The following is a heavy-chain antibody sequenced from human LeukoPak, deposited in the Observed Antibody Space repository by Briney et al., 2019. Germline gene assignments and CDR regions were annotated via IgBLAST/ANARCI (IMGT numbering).Heavy chain of an antibody. J-gene: IGHJ6*02. CDR1: GFTVSSNY. CDR3: ARDRQDMVATIPIPGTYGTDV. V-gene: IGHV3-53*01. D-gene: IGHD5-12*01. CDR2: IYSGGSS. Sequence: PGGSLRLSCAASGFTVSSNYMNWVRLAPGKGLEWVSLIYSGGSSYYADSVKGRFTISRDNSKNTLYLQMNSLRAEDTAVYYCARDRQDMVATIPIPGTYGTDVWGQGTTVTVSS.